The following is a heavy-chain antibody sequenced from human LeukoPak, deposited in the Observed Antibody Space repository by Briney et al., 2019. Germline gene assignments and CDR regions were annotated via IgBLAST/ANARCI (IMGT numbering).Heavy chain of an antibody. CDR1: GGSISSGGYY. Sequence: SETLSLTCTVSGGSISSGGYYWSWIRQHPGKGLEWIGYIYYSGSTYYNPSLKSRVTISVDTSKNQFSLKLSSVTAADTAVYYCARGRWSSSAPFDYWGQGTLVTVSS. V-gene: IGHV4-31*03. J-gene: IGHJ4*02. D-gene: IGHD6-6*01. CDR2: IYYSGST. CDR3: ARGRWSSSAPFDY.